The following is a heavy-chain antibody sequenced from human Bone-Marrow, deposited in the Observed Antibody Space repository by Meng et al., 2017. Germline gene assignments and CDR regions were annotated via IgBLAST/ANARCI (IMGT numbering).Heavy chain of an antibody. V-gene: IGHV1-46*01. CDR2: INPSGGST. J-gene: IGHJ4*02. Sequence: ASVKVSCKASGYTFTSYYMHWVRQAPGQGLEWMGIINPSGGSTSYAQKFQGRVTMTRDTSTSTVYMELSSLRSEDTAVYYCARDIEYRGTYYYDSSGYYYFDYWGQGTRVTVSS. CDR1: GYTFTSYY. D-gene: IGHD3-22*01. CDR3: ARDIEYRGTYYYDSSGYYYFDY.